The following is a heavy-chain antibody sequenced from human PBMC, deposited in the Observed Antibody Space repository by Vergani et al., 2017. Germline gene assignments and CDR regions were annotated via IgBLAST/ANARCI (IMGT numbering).Heavy chain of an antibody. CDR2: IQFDGNNQ. CDR1: GFTFSNYD. D-gene: IGHD3-16*01. V-gene: IGHV3-30*02. J-gene: IGHJ4*02. CDR3: AKLFRGWGIDY. Sequence: QVQLVESGGGVVQRGGSLRLSCATSGFTFSNYDMQWIRQGPCKGLEFVAFIQFDGNNQYYADSVKGRFTLSRDFTKNTLYLQMNSLRTDDTATYYCAKLFRGWGIDYWGQGTQVIVSS.